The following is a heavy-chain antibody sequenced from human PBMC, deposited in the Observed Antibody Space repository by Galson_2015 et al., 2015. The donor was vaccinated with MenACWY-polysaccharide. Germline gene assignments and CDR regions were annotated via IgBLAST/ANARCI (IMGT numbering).Heavy chain of an antibody. V-gene: IGHV7-4-1*02. J-gene: IGHJ4*02. CDR2: INTNTGNT. Sequence: SVKVSCKASGYTFKSYAMNWVRQAPGQGLEWLGWINTNTGNTTYAQGFTGRFVFSLDTSVSTAYLQISSLKAEDTAVYYCVRDPQQTATTVPMGRFDYWGRGTLVTASS. D-gene: IGHD4-17*01. CDR1: GYTFKSYA. CDR3: VRDPQQTATTVPMGRFDY.